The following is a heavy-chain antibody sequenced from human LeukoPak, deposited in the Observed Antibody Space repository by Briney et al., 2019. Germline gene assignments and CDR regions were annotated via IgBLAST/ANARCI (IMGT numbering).Heavy chain of an antibody. V-gene: IGHV3-20*04. CDR3: AKEIWPTVTTPGWTYFDY. CDR1: GFTFDDYG. J-gene: IGHJ4*02. Sequence: GGSLRLSCAASGFTFDDYGMSWVRQAPGKGLEWASGINWNGGSTGYADSVKGRFTISRDNAKNTLYLQMNSLRAEDTAVYYCAKEIWPTVTTPGWTYFDYWGQGALVTVSS. D-gene: IGHD4-17*01. CDR2: INWNGGST.